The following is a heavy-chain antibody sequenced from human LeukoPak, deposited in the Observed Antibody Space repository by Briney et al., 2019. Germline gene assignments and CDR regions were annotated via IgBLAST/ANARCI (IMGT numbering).Heavy chain of an antibody. Sequence: ASVKVSCKASGYTFTSYDINWVRQATGQGLEWMGWMNPNSGNTGYAQKFQGRVTMTRSTSISTAYMELSSLRSEDTAVYYCARPGSSSDAFDIWGQGTMVTVSS. J-gene: IGHJ3*02. CDR3: ARPGSSSDAFDI. CDR1: GYTFTSYD. V-gene: IGHV1-8*01. CDR2: MNPNSGNT. D-gene: IGHD2-15*01.